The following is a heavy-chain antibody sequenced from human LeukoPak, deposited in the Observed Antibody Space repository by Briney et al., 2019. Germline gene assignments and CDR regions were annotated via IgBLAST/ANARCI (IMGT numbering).Heavy chain of an antibody. J-gene: IGHJ4*02. CDR3: ARDQPAGTTPNFHY. V-gene: IGHV1-69*04. CDR1: GGTFSSYA. D-gene: IGHD2/OR15-2a*01. CDR2: IIPILGIA. Sequence: SVKVSCKASGGTFSSYAIRWVRQAPGQGLEWMGRIIPILGIANYAQKFQGRVTITADKSTSTAYRELSSLRSEDTAVYYCARDQPAGTTPNFHYWGQGTLVTVSS.